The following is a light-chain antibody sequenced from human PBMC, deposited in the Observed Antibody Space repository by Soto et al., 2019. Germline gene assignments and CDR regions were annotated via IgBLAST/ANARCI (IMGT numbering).Light chain of an antibody. CDR1: QSVRSN. CDR2: GAF. V-gene: IGKV3-15*01. Sequence: EIVMTQSPGTLSLSPGERATLSCRASQSVRSNLAWYQQIPGQAPRLLIYGAFTRATGIPARFSGSGSGTEFTLAISSLQSEDFAVYYCQQYNDWPXTXGLGTKVDIK. J-gene: IGKJ1*01. CDR3: QQYNDWPXT.